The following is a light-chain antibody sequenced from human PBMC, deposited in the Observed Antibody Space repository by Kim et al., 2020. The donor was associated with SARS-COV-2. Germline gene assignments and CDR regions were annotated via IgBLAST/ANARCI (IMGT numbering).Light chain of an antibody. Sequence: QRVTISCSGSSSNIGSNTVTWYQQLPGTAPKLLIYSNNQRPSGVPDRFSGSKSGTSASLAISGLQSEDEADYYCAAWDDSLNAYYVFGTGTKVTVL. CDR2: SNN. V-gene: IGLV1-44*01. CDR1: SSNIGSNT. CDR3: AAWDDSLNAYYV. J-gene: IGLJ1*01.